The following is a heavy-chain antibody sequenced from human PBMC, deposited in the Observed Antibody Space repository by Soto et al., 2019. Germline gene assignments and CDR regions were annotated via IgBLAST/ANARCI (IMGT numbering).Heavy chain of an antibody. J-gene: IGHJ4*02. CDR1: GDTFSNYY. D-gene: IGHD1-20*01. V-gene: IGHV3-11*01. CDR2: VHESGSTD. Sequence: WGSLTLTCAASGDTFSNYYMNWIRQAPGRGLEWIACVHESGSTDYYPAPGRRGIISLSENTSQSALLQMSTTAADATAVYYARGTRALITSCLDYWGQGIPVTVSS. CDR3: RGTRALITSCLDY.